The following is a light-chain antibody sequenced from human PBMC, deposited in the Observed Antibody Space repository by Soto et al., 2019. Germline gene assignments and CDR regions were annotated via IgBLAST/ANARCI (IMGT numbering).Light chain of an antibody. J-gene: IGLJ2*01. CDR3: AAWDDSLNGYVV. CDR1: SSNIGSNT. Sequence: QSVLTQPPSASGTPGQRVTISCSGSSSNIGSNTGNWYQQLPGTAPQLLIYSNNQRTSGVPDRFSGSKSGTSASLAISGLQSEDEADYYCAAWDDSLNGYVVFGGGTQLTVL. CDR2: SNN. V-gene: IGLV1-44*01.